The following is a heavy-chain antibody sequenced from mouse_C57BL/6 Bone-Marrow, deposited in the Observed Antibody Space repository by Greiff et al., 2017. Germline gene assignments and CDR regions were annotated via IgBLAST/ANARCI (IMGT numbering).Heavy chain of an antibody. CDR2: IYPGSGST. CDR3: AREDYYYGSSYVAWFAY. CDR1: GYTFTSYW. D-gene: IGHD1-1*01. Sequence: QVQLQQPGAELVKPGASVKMSCKASGYTFTSYWITWVKQRPGQGLEWIGDIYPGSGSTNYNEKFKSKATLTVDTSSSTAYMQLSSLTSEDSAVYYWAREDYYYGSSYVAWFAYWGQGTLVTVSA. V-gene: IGHV1-55*01. J-gene: IGHJ3*01.